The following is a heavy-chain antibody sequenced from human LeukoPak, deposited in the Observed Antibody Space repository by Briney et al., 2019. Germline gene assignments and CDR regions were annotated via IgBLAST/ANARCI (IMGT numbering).Heavy chain of an antibody. CDR2: INHSGST. CDR1: GGSFSGYY. Sequence: SETLSLTCAVYGGSFSGYYWSWIRQPPGKGLEWIGEINHSGSTNYNPSLKSRVTISVDTSKNLLSLKLSSVTAADTAVYYCARAWQEWHYYDSSGYYYLNWFDPWGQGTLVTVSS. CDR3: ARAWQEWHYYDSSGYYYLNWFDP. V-gene: IGHV4-34*01. J-gene: IGHJ5*02. D-gene: IGHD3-22*01.